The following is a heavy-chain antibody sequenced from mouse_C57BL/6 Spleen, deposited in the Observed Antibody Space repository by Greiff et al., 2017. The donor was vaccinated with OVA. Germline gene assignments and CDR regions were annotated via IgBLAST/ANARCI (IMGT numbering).Heavy chain of an antibody. J-gene: IGHJ4*01. V-gene: IGHV1-26*01. D-gene: IGHD2-4*01. CDR2: INPNNGGT. CDR1: GYTFTDYY. Sequence: EVQLQQSGPELVKPGASVKISCKASGYTFTDYYMNWVKQSHGKSLEWIGDINPNNGGTSYNQKFKGKATLTVDKSSSTAYMELRSLTSEDSAVYYCAREGNDYVMDYWGQGTSVTVSS. CDR3: AREGNDYVMDY.